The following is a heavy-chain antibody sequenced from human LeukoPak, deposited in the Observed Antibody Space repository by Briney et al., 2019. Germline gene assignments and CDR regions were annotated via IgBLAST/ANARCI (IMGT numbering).Heavy chain of an antibody. CDR3: ARGTSSSQYNWFDP. D-gene: IGHD2-15*01. CDR1: GYTFTSYY. Sequence: ASVKVSCKASGYTFTSYYMRWVRQAPGQGLEWMGWINTNTGNPTYAQGFTGRFVFSLDTSVSTAYLQISSLKAEDTAVYYCARGTSSSQYNWFDPWGQGTLVTVSS. V-gene: IGHV7-4-1*02. J-gene: IGHJ5*02. CDR2: INTNTGNP.